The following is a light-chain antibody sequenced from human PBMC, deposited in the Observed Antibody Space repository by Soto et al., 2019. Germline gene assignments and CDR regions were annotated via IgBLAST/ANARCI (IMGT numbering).Light chain of an antibody. CDR3: QHSGSSPPYT. CDR2: GSS. CDR1: QSVSNNS. V-gene: IGKV3-20*01. Sequence: EVVLTQFPGTLSLSPGERATLSCRASQSVSNNSFAWYQQKPGQAPRPLIFGSSDRATGIPDRFSGSWSGTDFTLTISRVEPEDFAVYYCQHSGSSPPYTFGQGTKLEIK. J-gene: IGKJ2*01.